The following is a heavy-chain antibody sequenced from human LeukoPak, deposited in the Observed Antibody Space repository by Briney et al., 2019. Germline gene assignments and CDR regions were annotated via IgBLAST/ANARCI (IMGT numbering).Heavy chain of an antibody. CDR3: TQDVSNGYRSVNFDY. CDR2: ISYDETNK. V-gene: IGHV3-30*18. CDR1: GFTFSNYG. D-gene: IGHD6-19*01. J-gene: IGHJ4*02. Sequence: GGSLRLSCVASGFTFSNYGMHCVRQAPGKGLEWVAVISYDETNKYYTESVKGRFTISRDQSKNTLYLQMNRLRVEDTAVYYCTQDVSNGYRSVNFDYWGQGILVTVSS.